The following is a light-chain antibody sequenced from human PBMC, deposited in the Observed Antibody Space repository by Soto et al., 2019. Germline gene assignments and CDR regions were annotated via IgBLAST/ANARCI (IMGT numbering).Light chain of an antibody. CDR1: SSDVGSYNL. CDR2: EAS. Sequence: QSALTQPASVSGSPGQSITISCTGTSSDVGSYNLVSWYQQHPGKAPKLMIYEASKRPSGVSNRFSGSKSGNTASLTIFGLQAEDEADYFCSSYAGVSTFVLFGGGTKVTVL. CDR3: SSYAGVSTFVL. V-gene: IGLV2-23*02. J-gene: IGLJ2*01.